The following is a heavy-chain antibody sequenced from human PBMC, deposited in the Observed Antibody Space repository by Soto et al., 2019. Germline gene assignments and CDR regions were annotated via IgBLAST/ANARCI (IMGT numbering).Heavy chain of an antibody. D-gene: IGHD1-26*01. CDR3: ARSYSGTFYGYDI. Sequence: SETLSLTCTVSGGSGSIFHWSWIRQSPGKGLEWIGYVFYTGNTKYNPALKRRVTISVDTSKKQFSLKLSSVSAADTGLYYCARSYSGTFYGYDIWGQRTRGNVSS. CDR1: GGSGSIFH. CDR2: VFYTGNT. J-gene: IGHJ4*02. V-gene: IGHV4-59*02.